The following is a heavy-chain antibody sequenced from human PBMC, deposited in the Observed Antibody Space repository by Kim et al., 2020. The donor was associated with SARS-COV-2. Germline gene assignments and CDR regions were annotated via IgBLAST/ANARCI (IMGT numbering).Heavy chain of an antibody. Sequence: GGSLRLSCAASGFTFSSYWMSWVRQAPGKGLEWVANIKQDGSEKYYVDSVKGRFTISRDNAKNSLYLQMNSLRAEDTAVYYCARTPEYIWGSYRPDAFDIWGQETMVTVSS. D-gene: IGHD3-16*02. CDR1: GFTFSSYW. J-gene: IGHJ3*02. V-gene: IGHV3-7*01. CDR3: ARTPEYIWGSYRPDAFDI. CDR2: IKQDGSEK.